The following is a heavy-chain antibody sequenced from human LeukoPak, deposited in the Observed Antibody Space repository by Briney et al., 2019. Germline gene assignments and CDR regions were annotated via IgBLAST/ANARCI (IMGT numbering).Heavy chain of an antibody. J-gene: IGHJ4*02. CDR3: ARDSLYAVVVTAMVPYFDD. CDR1: GFTFSSYG. V-gene: IGHV3-30*02. Sequence: HPGGSLRLSCAASGFTFSSYGMHWVRQAPGKGLEWVAFIRYDGSNKYYADSVKGRFTISRDNSKNTLFLQMNSLRLEDTAVYYCARDSLYAVVVTAMVPYFDDWGQGTLVTVSS. D-gene: IGHD2-21*02. CDR2: IRYDGSNK.